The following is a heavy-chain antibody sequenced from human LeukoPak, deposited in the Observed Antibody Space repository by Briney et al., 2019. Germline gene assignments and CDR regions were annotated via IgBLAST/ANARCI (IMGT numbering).Heavy chain of an antibody. V-gene: IGHV1-46*01. CDR2: INPSGGST. CDR1: GYTFTSYY. D-gene: IGHD3-22*01. CDR3: ARGRPVITMIVVASFDY. Sequence: ASVKVSCKASGYTFTSYYMHWVRQAPGRGLEWMGIINPSGGSTSYAQKFQGRVTMTRDTSTSTVYMELSSLRSEDTAVYYCARGRPVITMIVVASFDYWGQGTLVTVSS. J-gene: IGHJ4*02.